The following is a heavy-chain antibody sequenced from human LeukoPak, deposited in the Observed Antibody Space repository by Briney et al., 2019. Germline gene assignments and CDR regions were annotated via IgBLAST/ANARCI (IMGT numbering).Heavy chain of an antibody. V-gene: IGHV3-23*01. CDR1: GFTFGSYA. Sequence: GGSLRLSCAASGFTFGSYAMSWVRQAPGKGLEWVSFISPSGDRTSNADSVEGRFTISRDNPRNTLYLQMNSLSDEDTAVYYCAIMHGYYDGSGYWVQWGQGTLVTVSS. J-gene: IGHJ4*02. CDR3: AIMHGYYDGSGYWVQ. D-gene: IGHD3-22*01. CDR2: ISPSGDRT.